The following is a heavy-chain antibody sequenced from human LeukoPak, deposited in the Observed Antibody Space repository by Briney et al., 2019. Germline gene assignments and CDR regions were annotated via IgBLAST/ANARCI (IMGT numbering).Heavy chain of an antibody. CDR1: GFTFGNYW. D-gene: IGHD1-26*01. V-gene: IGHV3-74*01. CDR3: ARSGNSHFDY. Sequence: GGSLRLSCVVSGFTFGNYWMRWVRQAPGKGLAWVSRIDSDANITNYADSVKGRFTISRDNARNTLYLEMKSLRAEDTAVYYCARSGNSHFDYWGQGTLVTVSS. J-gene: IGHJ4*02. CDR2: IDSDANIT.